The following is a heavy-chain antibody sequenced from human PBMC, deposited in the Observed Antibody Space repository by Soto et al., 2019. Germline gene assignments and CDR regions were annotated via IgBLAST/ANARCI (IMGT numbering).Heavy chain of an antibody. J-gene: IGHJ4*02. V-gene: IGHV4-34*01. CDR2: IYHRGGT. Sequence: QVQLQQWGAGLLKPSETLSLTCAVYGGSFSGYYWSWIRQPPGKGLEWIGEIYHRGGTNYNPSLKSRVTMAGETSNYHFSLKLTSVTAADTAVYYCARGRNRGYSYGQKFVHWGQGTLVTVTS. CDR1: GGSFSGYY. CDR3: ARGRNRGYSYGQKFVH. D-gene: IGHD5-18*01.